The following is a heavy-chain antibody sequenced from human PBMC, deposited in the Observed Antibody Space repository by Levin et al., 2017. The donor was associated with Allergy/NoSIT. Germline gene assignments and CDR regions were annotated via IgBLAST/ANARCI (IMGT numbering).Heavy chain of an antibody. CDR2: ISSSSSTI. CDR3: ARDSNFQTDLYSGTAGWFDP. CDR1: GFTFSSYS. Sequence: GGSLRLSCAASGFTFSSYSMNWVRQAPGKGLEWVSYISSSSSTIYYADSVKGRFTISRDNAKNSLYLQMNSLRAEDTAVYYCARDSNFQTDLYSGTAGWFDPWGQGTLVTVSS. J-gene: IGHJ5*02. D-gene: IGHD1-26*01. V-gene: IGHV3-48*01.